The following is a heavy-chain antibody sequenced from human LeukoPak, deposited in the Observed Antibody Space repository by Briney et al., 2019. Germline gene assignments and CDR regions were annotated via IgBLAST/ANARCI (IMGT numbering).Heavy chain of an antibody. CDR2: LSRDGGKK. D-gene: IGHD3-10*01. CDR3: ARDLRGSDAYYFDY. V-gene: IGHV3-30-3*01. CDR1: GFTFSSHA. J-gene: IGHJ4*02. Sequence: PGGSLRLSCAASGFTFSSHAMHWVRQAPGKGLEWVAVLSRDGGKKYYADSVKGRSTISRDNSRNTLYLQMNSLRGEDTAVYYCARDLRGSDAYYFDYWGQGTLVTVSS.